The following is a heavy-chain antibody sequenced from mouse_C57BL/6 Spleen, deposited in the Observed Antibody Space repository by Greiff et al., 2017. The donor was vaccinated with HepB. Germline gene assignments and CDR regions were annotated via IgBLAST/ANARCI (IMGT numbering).Heavy chain of an antibody. J-gene: IGHJ2*01. D-gene: IGHD2-4*01. CDR2: IDPSDSYT. V-gene: IGHV1-50*01. Sequence: QVQLQQPGAELVKPGASVKLSCKASGYTFTSYWMQWVNQRPGQGLEWIGEIDPSDSYTNYNQKFKGKATLTVDTSSSTAYMQLSSLTSEDSAVYYCARYNDYVSYWGQGTTLTVSS. CDR3: ARYNDYVSY. CDR1: GYTFTSYW.